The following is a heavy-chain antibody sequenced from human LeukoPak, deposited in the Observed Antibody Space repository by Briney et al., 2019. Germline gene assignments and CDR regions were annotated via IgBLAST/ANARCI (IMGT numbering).Heavy chain of an antibody. CDR3: ARDSGYSSGWSTFYYYYYMDV. CDR1: GYTFTSYG. V-gene: IGHV1-18*01. D-gene: IGHD6-19*01. CDR2: ISAYNGNT. Sequence: ASVKVSCKASGYTFTSYGISWVRQAPGQGLEWMGWISAYNGNTNYAQKLQGRVTMTTDTSTGTAYMELRSLRSDDTAVYYCARDSGYSSGWSTFYYYYYMDVWGKGTTVTVSS. J-gene: IGHJ6*03.